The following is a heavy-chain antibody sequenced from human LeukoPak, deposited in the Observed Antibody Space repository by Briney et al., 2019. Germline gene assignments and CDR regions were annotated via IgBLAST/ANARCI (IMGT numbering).Heavy chain of an antibody. Sequence: GGSLRLSCVVSGFTFSSYWVSWVRQAPGKGLEWVANIKRDGSEKYYVDSVKGRFTMSRDNAKNSLYLQMNSLRAEDTAVYYCARVQWELRGVGSYFEYWGQGALVTVSS. CDR3: ARVQWELRGVGSYFEY. CDR2: IKRDGSEK. D-gene: IGHD1-26*01. CDR1: GFTFSSYW. J-gene: IGHJ4*02. V-gene: IGHV3-7*01.